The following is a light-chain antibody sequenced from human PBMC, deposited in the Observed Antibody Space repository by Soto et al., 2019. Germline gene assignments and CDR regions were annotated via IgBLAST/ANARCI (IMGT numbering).Light chain of an antibody. V-gene: IGLV2-14*01. CDR3: SSYTSSSTLYV. CDR1: SSDVGGSNY. CDR2: DVS. Sequence: QSALTQPASVSGSPGQSITISCTGTSSDVGGSNYVSWYQQHPGKAPKLMIYDVSNRPSGVSNRFSGSKSGNTASLTISGLQAEDEADYHCSSYTSSSTLYVFGTGTKLTVL. J-gene: IGLJ1*01.